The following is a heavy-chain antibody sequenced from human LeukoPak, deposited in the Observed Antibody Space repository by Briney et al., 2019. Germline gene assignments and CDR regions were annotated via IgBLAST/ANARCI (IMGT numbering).Heavy chain of an antibody. CDR3: ARGSPAADDAFDI. D-gene: IGHD6-13*01. Sequence: SKTLSLTCAVYGGSFSGYYWNWIRQPPGKGLEWIGDITHTGSTNDNPSLAGRVTVSVDTSKNQFSLSLASVTAADTALYYCARGSPAADDAFDIWGQGTLVTVSS. CDR1: GGSFSGYY. V-gene: IGHV4-34*01. CDR2: ITHTGST. J-gene: IGHJ3*02.